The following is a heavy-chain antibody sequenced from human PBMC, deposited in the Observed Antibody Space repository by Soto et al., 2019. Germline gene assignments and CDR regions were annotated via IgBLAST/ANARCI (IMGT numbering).Heavy chain of an antibody. CDR1: GGTFSSYA. D-gene: IGHD5-12*01. Sequence: VQLVQSGAEVKKPGSAVKVSCKASGGTFSSYAISWVRQSPGQGLEWMGGIIPSFGTANYAQKFQGRVTITADESTSTAYMELSSLRSEDTAVYSCERTLPSGYDPHYGMDVLGQGTTVTVS. V-gene: IGHV1-69*01. J-gene: IGHJ6*02. CDR2: IIPSFGTA. CDR3: ERTLPSGYDPHYGMDV.